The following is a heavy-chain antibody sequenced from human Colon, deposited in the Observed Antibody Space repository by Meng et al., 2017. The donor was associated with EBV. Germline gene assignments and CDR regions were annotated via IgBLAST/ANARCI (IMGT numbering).Heavy chain of an antibody. J-gene: IGHJ4*02. CDR2: IYYRGST. D-gene: IGHD3-3*02. CDR1: GGSITITSSS. CDR3: VISSHN. Sequence: QGAGPGLVTHSGTLSLTCTLSGGSITITSSSWDGVRQPPGKGLEWIASIYYRGSTNYNPSLTSRISMSVDMSKNQFSLKVNSVTAADTAIYYCVISSHNWGQGTLVTVSS. V-gene: IGHV4-39*07.